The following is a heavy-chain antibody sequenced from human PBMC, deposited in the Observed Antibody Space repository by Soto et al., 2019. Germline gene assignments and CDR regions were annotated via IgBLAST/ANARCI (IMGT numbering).Heavy chain of an antibody. CDR1: GYTFTGFS. V-gene: IGHV1-3*01. J-gene: IGHJ4*02. D-gene: IGHD3-10*01. CDR2: INAGSRNT. Sequence: QVQLVQSGAEVKKPGASVRVSCKASGYTFTGFSLHWVRHAPGQRLEWMGWINAGSRNTKHSQKFQRRANITRDTSSSTAYMELSSLTSADTAVSYCARALWVGESLRYYSDSWAQGPLVPFSS. CDR3: ARALWVGESLRYYSDS.